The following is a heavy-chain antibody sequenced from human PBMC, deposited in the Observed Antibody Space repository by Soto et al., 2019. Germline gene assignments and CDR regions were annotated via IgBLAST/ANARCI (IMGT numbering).Heavy chain of an antibody. CDR1: GYSIISGYY. Sequence: SATLSLTCAFSGYSIISGYYWGVVRQSPGKGLEWIGNIHRSGNTYYNPSLKSRVTISIDMSKNHFYLKLNSVTAAETAVYYCAWSVAVSGTGLFDARGQVTLLTLAS. V-gene: IGHV4-38-2*01. CDR2: IHRSGNT. J-gene: IGHJ5*02. D-gene: IGHD6-19*01. CDR3: AWSVAVSGTGLFDA.